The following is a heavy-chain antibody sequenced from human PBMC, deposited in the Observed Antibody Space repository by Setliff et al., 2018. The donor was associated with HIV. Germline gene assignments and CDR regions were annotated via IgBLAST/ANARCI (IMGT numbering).Heavy chain of an antibody. CDR2: IFYSGST. Sequence: SETLSPTCTVPGASISSSSYHWGWIRQSPGKGLEWIGSIFYSGSTYYNPPLKSRVNISVDTSKNQFSLSLSSVTAADTAVYYCASAWIQVLSRILYCGGECYSPFDSWGQGTLVTVSS. V-gene: IGHV4-39*01. CDR3: ASAWIQVLSRILYCGGECYSPFDS. D-gene: IGHD2-21*01. J-gene: IGHJ4*02. CDR1: GASISSSSYH.